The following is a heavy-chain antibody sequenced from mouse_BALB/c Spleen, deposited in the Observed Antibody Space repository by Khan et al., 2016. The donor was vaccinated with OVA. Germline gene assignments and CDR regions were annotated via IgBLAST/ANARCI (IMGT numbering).Heavy chain of an antibody. Sequence: VQLQQSGPELVKPGASVKMSCKASGYTFTSYVMHWVRQKPGQGLEWIGYIYPYNDDTKYNEKFKGKATLTSDKSSSTAYMELSSLTSEDSAVYYCARNYRYDVYFDYWGQGTTLIVSS. D-gene: IGHD2-14*01. CDR2: IYPYNDDT. J-gene: IGHJ2*01. V-gene: IGHV1S136*01. CDR1: GYTFTSYV. CDR3: ARNYRYDVYFDY.